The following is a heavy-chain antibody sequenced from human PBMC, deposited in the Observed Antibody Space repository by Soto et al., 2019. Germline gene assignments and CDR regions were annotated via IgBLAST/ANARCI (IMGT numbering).Heavy chain of an antibody. CDR2: ISAYNGNT. V-gene: IGHV1-18*01. Sequence: ASVKVSCKASGYTFTSYGISWVRQAPGQGLEWMGWISAYNGNTNYAQKLQGRVTMTTDTSTSTAYMELRSLRSDDTAVYHCARVYYDFWSGYYTGIYYFDYWGQGTLVTVSS. CDR3: ARVYYDFWSGYYTGIYYFDY. D-gene: IGHD3-3*01. CDR1: GYTFTSYG. J-gene: IGHJ4*02.